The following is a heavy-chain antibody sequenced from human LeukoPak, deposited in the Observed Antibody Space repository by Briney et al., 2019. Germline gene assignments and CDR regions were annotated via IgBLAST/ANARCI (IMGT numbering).Heavy chain of an antibody. J-gene: IGHJ4*02. CDR1: GGSISSSSYY. V-gene: IGHV4-39*07. CDR3: ARGSDDYVWGSYRYTGGRKFDY. CDR2: IYYSGST. Sequence: SETLSLTCTVPGGSISSSSYYWGWIRQPPGKGLEWIGSIYYSGSTYYNPSLKSRVTISVDTSKNQFSLKLSSVTAADTAVYYCARGSDDYVWGSYRYTGGRKFDYWGQGTLVTVSS. D-gene: IGHD3-16*02.